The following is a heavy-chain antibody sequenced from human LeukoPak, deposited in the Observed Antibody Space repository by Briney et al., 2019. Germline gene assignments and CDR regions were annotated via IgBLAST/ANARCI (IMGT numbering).Heavy chain of an antibody. Sequence: PSETLSFTCTVSGGSISSGGYYWNWIRQHPGKGLEWIGHMYYSGYTYYNPSLKSRVTISVDTSKNQFSLKLRSVTAADTAVYYCAREVVSMIEVGYFDYWGQGTLVTVSS. V-gene: IGHV4-31*03. D-gene: IGHD3-22*01. CDR3: AREVVSMIEVGYFDY. CDR2: MYYSGYT. CDR1: GGSISSGGYY. J-gene: IGHJ4*02.